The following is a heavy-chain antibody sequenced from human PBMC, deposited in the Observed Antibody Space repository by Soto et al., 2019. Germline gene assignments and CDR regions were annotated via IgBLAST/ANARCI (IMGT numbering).Heavy chain of an antibody. V-gene: IGHV4-30-4*01. J-gene: IGHJ4*02. D-gene: IGHD3-3*01. CDR1: GGSISSGDYY. CDR2: IYYSGST. Sequence: LSLTCTVSGGSISSGDYYWSWIRQPPGKGLEWIGYIYYSGSTYYNPSLKSRVTISVDTSKNQFSLKLSSVTAADTAVYYCARGITIFGVVIHRIFDYWGQGTLVTVSS. CDR3: ARGITIFGVVIHRIFDY.